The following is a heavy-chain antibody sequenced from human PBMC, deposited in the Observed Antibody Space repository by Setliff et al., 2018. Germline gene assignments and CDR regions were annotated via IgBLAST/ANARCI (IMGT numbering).Heavy chain of an antibody. CDR1: GYNFSSYG. D-gene: IGHD2-2*01. Sequence: ASVKVSCKASGYNFSSYGISYGITWVRQAPGQGLEWMGWINPNSGGTNYAQKFQGWVTMTRDTSISTVYMELSSLRSDDTAVYYCAGPGVPAAMFSGMDVWGQGTTVTVSS. CDR3: AGPGVPAAMFSGMDV. J-gene: IGHJ6*02. CDR2: INPNSGGT. V-gene: IGHV1-2*04.